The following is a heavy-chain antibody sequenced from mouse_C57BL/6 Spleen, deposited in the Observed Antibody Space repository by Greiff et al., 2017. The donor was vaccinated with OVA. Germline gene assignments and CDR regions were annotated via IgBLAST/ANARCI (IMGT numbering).Heavy chain of an antibody. CDR2: IDPETGGT. V-gene: IGHV1-15*01. CDR3: TRFWDGYYSAWFAY. CDR1: GYTFTDYE. J-gene: IGHJ3*01. D-gene: IGHD2-3*01. Sequence: VQLVESGAELVRPGASVTLSCKASGYTFTDYEMHWVKQTPVHGLEWIGAIDPETGGTAYNQKFKGKAILTADKSSSTAYMELRSLTSEDSAVYYCTRFWDGYYSAWFAYWGQGTLVTVSA.